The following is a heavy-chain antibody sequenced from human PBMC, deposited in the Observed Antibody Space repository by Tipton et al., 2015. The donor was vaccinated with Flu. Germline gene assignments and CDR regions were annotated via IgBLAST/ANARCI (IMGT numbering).Heavy chain of an antibody. D-gene: IGHD6-19*01. CDR2: FYRSGVT. Sequence: LRLSCTVSGASIDSSDSYWGWVRQPPGKGLEWIGSFYRSGVTSNNPSLRSRATIVADMSKNQFSLGLRSVTAADTAIYYCARVLVAGNLHWGQGTLVIVSS. V-gene: IGHV4-39*07. CDR3: ARVLVAGNLH. CDR1: GASIDSSDSY. J-gene: IGHJ1*01.